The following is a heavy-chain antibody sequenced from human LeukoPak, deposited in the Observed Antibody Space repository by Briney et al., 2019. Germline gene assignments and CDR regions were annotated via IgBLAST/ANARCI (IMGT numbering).Heavy chain of an antibody. Sequence: SETLSLTCTVSGGSINSYFWSWIRQPPGKGPEWIGYIYYGGSTNYNPSLKSRVTISLDTSKNQFSLNLSSVTAADTAMYYCARGIRQWGMAPRFDPWGQGTLVTVSS. CDR2: IYYGGST. CDR3: ARGIRQWGMAPRFDP. CDR1: GGSINSYF. V-gene: IGHV4-59*01. D-gene: IGHD3-16*01. J-gene: IGHJ5*02.